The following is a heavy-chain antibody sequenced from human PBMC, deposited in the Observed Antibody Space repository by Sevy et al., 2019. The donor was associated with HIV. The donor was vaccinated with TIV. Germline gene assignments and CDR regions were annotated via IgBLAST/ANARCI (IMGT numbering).Heavy chain of an antibody. CDR1: GFTFSSYA. Sequence: GESLKISCAASGFTFSSYAMSWVRQAPGKGLEWVSAISGSGGSTYYADSVKGRFTISRDNSKNTLYLQMNSLRAEDTAVYYCAKDASIAAPTDYFDYWGQGTLVTVSS. CDR2: ISGSGGST. V-gene: IGHV3-23*01. J-gene: IGHJ4*02. D-gene: IGHD6-6*01. CDR3: AKDASIAAPTDYFDY.